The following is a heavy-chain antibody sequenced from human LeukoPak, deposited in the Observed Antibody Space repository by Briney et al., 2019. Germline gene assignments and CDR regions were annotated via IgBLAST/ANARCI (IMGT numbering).Heavy chain of an antibody. J-gene: IGHJ4*02. CDR2: ISYDGSNK. D-gene: IGHD6-19*01. CDR3: AKGESSGWPCFDY. CDR1: GFTFSSYG. Sequence: GGTLRLSCAASGFTFSSYGMSWVRQAPGKGLEWVAVISYDGSNKYYADSVKGRFTISRDNSKNTLYLQMNSLRAEDTAVYYCAKGESSGWPCFDYWGQGTLVTVSS. V-gene: IGHV3-30*18.